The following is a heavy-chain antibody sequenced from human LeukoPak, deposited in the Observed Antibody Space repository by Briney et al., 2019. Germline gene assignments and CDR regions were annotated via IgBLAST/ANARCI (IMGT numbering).Heavy chain of an antibody. CDR3: ARGPYSSGWSNYYYGMDV. V-gene: IGHV4-4*02. J-gene: IGHJ6*02. Sequence: SGTLFLTCAVSGGSISSSNWWSWVRQPPGKGLEWIGEIYHSGSTNYNPSLKSRVTISVDKSKNQFSLKLSSVTAADTAVYYCARGPYSSGWSNYYYGMDVWGQGTTVTVSS. D-gene: IGHD6-19*01. CDR2: IYHSGST. CDR1: GGSISSSNW.